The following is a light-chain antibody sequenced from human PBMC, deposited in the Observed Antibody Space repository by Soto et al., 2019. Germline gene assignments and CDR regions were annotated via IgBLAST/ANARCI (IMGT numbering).Light chain of an antibody. Sequence: DIVMTQSPPTLSVAPGERVTFSCRASQGVSRKLAWYQHKPGQAPRLLISGASTGATGIPARFSGSGSGTEFTLTISSLQSEDCAIYYCQQHHTWPITFGGGTTV. CDR2: GAS. CDR3: QQHHTWPIT. CDR1: QGVSRK. V-gene: IGKV3-15*01. J-gene: IGKJ4*01.